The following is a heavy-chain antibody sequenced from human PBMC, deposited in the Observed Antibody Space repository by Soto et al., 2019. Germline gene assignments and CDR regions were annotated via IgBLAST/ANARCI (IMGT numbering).Heavy chain of an antibody. V-gene: IGHV1-3*01. CDR1: GYTFTSYA. D-gene: IGHD1-26*01. Sequence: ASVKVSCKASGYTFTSYAMHWVRQAPGQRLEWMGCIKHGNGNTKYSKKFQGRVTITRHTSASTAYMELSSLRSEDTAVYYCAREHRMQGEPRPIHXWGQGTLFTVSX. CDR3: AREHRMQGEPRPIHX. CDR2: IKHGNGNT. J-gene: IGHJ5*02.